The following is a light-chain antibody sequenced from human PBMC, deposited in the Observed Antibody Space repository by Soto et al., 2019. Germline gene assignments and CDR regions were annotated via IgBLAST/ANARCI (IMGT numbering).Light chain of an antibody. CDR3: AAWDDSLGYV. CDR1: SSNIGSNT. V-gene: IGLV1-44*01. CDR2: SNN. J-gene: IGLJ1*01. Sequence: QSVLTQPPSASGTPGQRVTISCSGISSNIGSNTVNWYQQLPGTAPKLLIYSNNQRPSGVPDRFSGSKSGTSASLAISGLQSEDEADYYCAAWDDSLGYVFGTGTKVTVL.